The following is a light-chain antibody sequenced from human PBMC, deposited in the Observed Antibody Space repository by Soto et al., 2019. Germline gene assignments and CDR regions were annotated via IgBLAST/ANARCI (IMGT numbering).Light chain of an antibody. Sequence: QSVLTQPPSVSGAPGQRVIISCTGGSSNIGADYEVHWYQQLPGTAPKLLIYGNTNRPSGVPDRFSGSKSGSSASLAIPGLQAEDEDEYYCQSYDNTLKGCVFGTGTKLTVL. CDR2: GNT. J-gene: IGLJ1*01. CDR1: SSNIGADYE. V-gene: IGLV1-40*01. CDR3: QSYDNTLKGCV.